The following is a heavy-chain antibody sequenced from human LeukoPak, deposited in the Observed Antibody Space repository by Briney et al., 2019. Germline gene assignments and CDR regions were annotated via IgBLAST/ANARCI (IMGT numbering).Heavy chain of an antibody. Sequence: ASVKVSRKASVYTFTSHDINWVRQATGQGLEWIGFMNPDTGYTGYEQKFQGRVTMTRNTSKSIAYADLSSLKSEDTAVYYCARARVATVSDYWGQGTLVTVPP. J-gene: IGHJ4*02. V-gene: IGHV1-8*01. CDR1: VYTFTSHD. CDR3: ARARVATVSDY. CDR2: MNPDTGYT. D-gene: IGHD5-12*01.